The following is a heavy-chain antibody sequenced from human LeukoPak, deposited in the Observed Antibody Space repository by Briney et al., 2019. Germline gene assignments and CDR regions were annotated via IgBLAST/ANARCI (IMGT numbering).Heavy chain of an antibody. CDR1: GGSISRYY. Sequence: SETLSLTCTVSGGSISRYYWSWIRQPPGKGLEWIGYIYYSGSTNYNPSLKSRVTISVDTSKNQFSLKLSSVTAADTAVYYCARVLGSSWLPYYYYYGMDVWGQGTTVTVSS. D-gene: IGHD6-13*01. V-gene: IGHV4-59*01. CDR3: ARVLGSSWLPYYYYYGMDV. CDR2: IYYSGST. J-gene: IGHJ6*02.